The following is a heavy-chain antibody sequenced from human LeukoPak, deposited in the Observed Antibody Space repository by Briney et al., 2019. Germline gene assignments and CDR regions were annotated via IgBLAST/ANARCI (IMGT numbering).Heavy chain of an antibody. CDR1: GFTFSSYW. CDR2: IKKDGSEK. Sequence: GGSLRLSCAASGFTFSSYWMSWVRQAPGKGLEWVANIKKDGSEKYYVDSVKGRFTISRDNAKTSLYLQMNSLRAEDTAVYYCARYSSGWSGPFDYWGQGTLVTVSS. CDR3: ARYSSGWSGPFDY. D-gene: IGHD6-19*01. J-gene: IGHJ4*02. V-gene: IGHV3-7*01.